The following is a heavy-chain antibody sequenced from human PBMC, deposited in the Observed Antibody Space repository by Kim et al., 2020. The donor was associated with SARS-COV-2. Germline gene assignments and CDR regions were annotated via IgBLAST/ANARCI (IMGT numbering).Heavy chain of an antibody. CDR1: GGSFSGYY. J-gene: IGHJ4*02. D-gene: IGHD3-10*01. V-gene: IGHV4-34*01. CDR3: ARAVLIFGSGHSNLIDY. CDR2: IYHSGST. Sequence: SETLSLTCAVFGGSFSGYYWTWIRQPPGKGLEWIGEIYHSGSTNYNPSLKSRVTVLVDTSNKYFSLNLSSVTAADTAVYYCARAVLIFGSGHSNLIDYWGQGTLVTVSS.